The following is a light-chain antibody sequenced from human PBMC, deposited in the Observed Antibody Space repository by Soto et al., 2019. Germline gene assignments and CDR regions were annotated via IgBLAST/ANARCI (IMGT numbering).Light chain of an antibody. V-gene: IGKV1-8*01. CDR3: QQYFSLWT. CDR1: QDIGTY. Sequence: TMSVVAFSSQTSDGVSMTFRATQDIGTYLAWYQQIPGKAPKLLIYDASTLQTGVPSRFSGSGSGTEFTLTICNLQPDDIATYSCQQYFSLWTSGQGTMADIK. J-gene: IGKJ1*01. CDR2: DAS.